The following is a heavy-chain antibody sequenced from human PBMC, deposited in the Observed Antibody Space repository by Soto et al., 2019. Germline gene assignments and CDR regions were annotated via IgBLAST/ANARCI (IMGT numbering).Heavy chain of an antibody. D-gene: IGHD2-2*01. Sequence: QVQLVQSGAEVKKPGSSVKVSCKASGGTFSTYTINWVRQAPGQGLEWMGGIIPMFGTAKNAQKFQGRVTITADESTSTAYMELSSLRSEDPAVYYCARGYCISTSCHYYGMDVWGQGTTVTVSS. CDR1: GGTFSTYT. V-gene: IGHV1-69*12. CDR2: IIPMFGTA. CDR3: ARGYCISTSCHYYGMDV. J-gene: IGHJ6*02.